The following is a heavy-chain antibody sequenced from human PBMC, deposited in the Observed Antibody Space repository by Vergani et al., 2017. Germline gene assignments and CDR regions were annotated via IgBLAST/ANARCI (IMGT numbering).Heavy chain of an antibody. CDR3: AREYSSTSGRAFDF. Sequence: QLVESGGGWVQPGGSLRLSCVVSGFDFSSYIMNWVRQAPGKGLEWVSFVSTGTKSQSYAESVKGRFTISRDSAKNSLYLQMDSLRAEDTAVYYCAREYSSTSGRAFDFWGRGTKVSVCS. CDR1: GFDFSSYI. CDR2: VSTGTKSQ. V-gene: IGHV3-48*01. J-gene: IGHJ3*01. D-gene: IGHD2-2*01.